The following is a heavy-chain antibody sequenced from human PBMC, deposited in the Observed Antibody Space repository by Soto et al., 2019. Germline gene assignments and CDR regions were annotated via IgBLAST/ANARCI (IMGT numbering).Heavy chain of an antibody. J-gene: IGHJ2*01. CDR3: AREGSIAARSWYFDL. CDR2: IYSGGST. V-gene: IGHV3-53*02. D-gene: IGHD6-6*01. Sequence: EVQLVETGGGLIQPGGSLRLSCAASGFTVSSNYMSWVRQAPGKGLEWVSVIYSGGSTYYADSVKGRFTISRDNCKNTLYLQMNSLRAEDTAVYYCAREGSIAARSWYFDLWCRGTLVTVSS. CDR1: GFTVSSNY.